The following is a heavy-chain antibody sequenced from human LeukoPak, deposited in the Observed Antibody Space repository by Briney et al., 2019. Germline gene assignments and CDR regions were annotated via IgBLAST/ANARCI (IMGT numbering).Heavy chain of an antibody. CDR1: GGSFSGYY. CDR3: APLEYSSSSYYFDY. D-gene: IGHD6-6*01. J-gene: IGHJ4*02. CDR2: INHSGST. Sequence: PSETLSLTCAVYGGSFSGYYWSWIRQPPGKGLEWIGEINHSGSTNYNPSLKSRVTISVDTSKNQFSLKLSSVTAADTAVYYCAPLEYSSSSYYFDYWDQGTLVTVSS. V-gene: IGHV4-34*01.